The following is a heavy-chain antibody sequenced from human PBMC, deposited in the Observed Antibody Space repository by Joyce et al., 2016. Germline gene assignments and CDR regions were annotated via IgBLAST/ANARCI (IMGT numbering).Heavy chain of an antibody. J-gene: IGHJ5*02. V-gene: IGHV4-34*01. CDR2: INQSGST. CDR3: ARGRVDYSTSYNWFDP. CDR1: GGSFSGYY. D-gene: IGHD6-6*01. Sequence: QVQLQQWGAGLLKPSETLSLTCAVYGGSFSGYYWSWIRQPPGKGLEWIGEINQSGSTIYSTSLKSRVTISGDRSKKQISLKLTSVTAADTAIYYCARGRVDYSTSYNWFDPWGQGSLVTVSS.